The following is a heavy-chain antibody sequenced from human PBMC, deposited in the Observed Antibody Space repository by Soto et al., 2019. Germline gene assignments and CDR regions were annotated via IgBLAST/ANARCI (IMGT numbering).Heavy chain of an antibody. J-gene: IGHJ4*02. CDR2: ITDNGGST. CDR3: AKERATTTAFDY. CDR1: GFTFRRDG. Sequence: GGSLRLSCAASGFTFRRDGMSWVRQAPGKGLEWVSLITDNGGSTYYADSVKGRFTISRDNTKNTLFLQMNSLRAEDTAVYYCAKERATTTAFDYWGQGALVTVSS. V-gene: IGHV3-23*01. D-gene: IGHD4-17*01.